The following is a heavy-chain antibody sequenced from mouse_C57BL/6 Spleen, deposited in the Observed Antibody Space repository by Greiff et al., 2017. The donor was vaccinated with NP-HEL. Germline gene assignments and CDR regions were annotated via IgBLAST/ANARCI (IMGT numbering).Heavy chain of an antibody. CDR3: ARELRAWFAY. V-gene: IGHV3-6*01. CDR1: GYSITSGYY. CDR2: ISYDGSN. J-gene: IGHJ3*01. D-gene: IGHD1-1*01. Sequence: EVKLMESGPGLVKPSQSLSLTCSVTGYSITSGYYWNWLRQFPGNKLEWMGYISYDGSNNYNPSLKNRISITRDTSKNQFFLKLNSVTTEDTATYYCARELRAWFAYWGQGTLVTVSA.